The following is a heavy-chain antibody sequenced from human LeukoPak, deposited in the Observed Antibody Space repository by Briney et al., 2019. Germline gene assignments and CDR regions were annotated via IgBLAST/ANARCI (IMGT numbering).Heavy chain of an antibody. CDR3: ANLGRIVGATHRFDAFDI. V-gene: IGHV3-23*01. Sequence: GGSLRLSCAASGFTFSSYAMSWVRQAPGKGLEWVSAISRSGGSTYYADSVKGRFTISRDNSKNTLYLQMNSLRAEDTAVYYCANLGRIVGATHRFDAFDIWGQGTMVTVSS. D-gene: IGHD1-26*01. J-gene: IGHJ3*02. CDR2: ISRSGGST. CDR1: GFTFSSYA.